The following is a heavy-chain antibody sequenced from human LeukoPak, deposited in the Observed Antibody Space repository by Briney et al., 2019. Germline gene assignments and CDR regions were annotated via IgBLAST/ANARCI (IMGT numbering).Heavy chain of an antibody. CDR3: ARRNVLRYFDWLGRKPRHSHNEYYFDY. CDR2: IYHSGST. V-gene: IGHV4-38-2*02. J-gene: IGHJ4*02. D-gene: IGHD3-9*01. CDR1: VYSISSGYY. Sequence: PSETLSLTCTVSVYSISSGYYWGWIRQPPGKGLEWIGSIYHSGSTYYNPSLKSRVTISVDTSKNQLSLKLSSVTAADTAVYYCARRNVLRYFDWLGRKPRHSHNEYYFDYWGQGTLVNVSS.